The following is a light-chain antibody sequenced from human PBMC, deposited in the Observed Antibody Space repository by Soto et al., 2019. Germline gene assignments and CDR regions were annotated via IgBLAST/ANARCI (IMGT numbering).Light chain of an antibody. CDR2: GNS. Sequence: QSVLTQPPSVSGAPGQRVTISCTGSSSNIGAGYDVHWYQQLPGTAPKLLIYGNSNRPSGVPDRFSGSKSGTSASLAITGLQAEDEADYYCQSYDSNLSTSVVFGGGTKVTVL. J-gene: IGLJ2*01. V-gene: IGLV1-40*01. CDR1: SSNIGAGYD. CDR3: QSYDSNLSTSVV.